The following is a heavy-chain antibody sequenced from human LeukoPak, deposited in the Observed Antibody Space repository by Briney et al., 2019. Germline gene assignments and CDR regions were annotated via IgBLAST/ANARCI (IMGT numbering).Heavy chain of an antibody. V-gene: IGHV3-7*01. CDR2: IKQDGSEK. CDR1: GFTFSSYW. D-gene: IGHD6-19*01. J-gene: IGHJ6*02. CDR3: ARDLPGSGWYGYYYYGMDV. Sequence: GGSLRLSCAASGFTFSSYWMSWVRQAPGKGLEWVANIKQDGSEKYYVDTVKGRFTISRDNAKNSLYLQMNSLRAEDTAVYYCARDLPGSGWYGYYYYGMDVWGQGTTVTVS.